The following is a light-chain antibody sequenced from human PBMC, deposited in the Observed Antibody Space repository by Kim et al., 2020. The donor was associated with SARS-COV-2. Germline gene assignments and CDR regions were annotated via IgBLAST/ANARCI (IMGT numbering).Light chain of an antibody. CDR1: KLGDKY. Sequence: SYELTQPPSVSVSPGQTASITCSGDKLGDKYACWYQQKAGQSPVLVIYQNSKRPSGIPERFSGSNSGNTATLTISGTQAMDEADYYCQAWDRSDPRVFGPGTKVTVL. V-gene: IGLV3-1*01. CDR2: QNS. J-gene: IGLJ1*01. CDR3: QAWDRSDPRV.